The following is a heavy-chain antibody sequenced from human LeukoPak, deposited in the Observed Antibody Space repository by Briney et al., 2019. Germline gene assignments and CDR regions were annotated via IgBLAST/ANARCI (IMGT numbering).Heavy chain of an antibody. Sequence: SETLSLTCAVSGYSISSGYYWGWIRQPPGKGLEWIGSIYHSGSTYYNPSLKSRVTMSVDTSKNQFSLKLSSVTAADTAVYYCARVQSAAAGGFDYWGQGTLVTVSS. J-gene: IGHJ4*02. V-gene: IGHV4-38-2*01. CDR3: ARVQSAAAGGFDY. D-gene: IGHD6-13*01. CDR2: IYHSGST. CDR1: GYSISSGYY.